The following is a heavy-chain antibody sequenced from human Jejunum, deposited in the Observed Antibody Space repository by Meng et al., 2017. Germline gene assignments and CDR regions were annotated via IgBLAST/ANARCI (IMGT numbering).Heavy chain of an antibody. J-gene: IGHJ5*02. CDR3: TKSAYSTSRFDP. Sequence: QLVGPGGDLVQPGGSLRLSCAASGFTFSSSWMYWVRQAPGKGLVWVSRIKSDGTTVYADSVKGRFTMSRDNAKNTVFLQMNSLRVDDTAMYYCTKSAYSTSRFDPWGQGTLVTVSS. V-gene: IGHV3-74*01. CDR2: IKSDGTT. CDR1: GFTFSSSW. D-gene: IGHD6-13*01.